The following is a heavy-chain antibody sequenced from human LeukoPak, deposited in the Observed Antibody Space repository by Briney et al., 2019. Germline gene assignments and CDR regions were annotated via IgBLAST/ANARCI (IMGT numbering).Heavy chain of an antibody. J-gene: IGHJ1*01. Sequence: GGSLRLSCAASGFTFSSYGMHWVRQAPGKGLEWVAFIRYDGSNKYYADSVKGRFTIPRDNSKNTLYLQMNSLSAEDTAVYYCAKDLIVGATPDQYLQHWGQGTMVTVSS. V-gene: IGHV3-30*02. D-gene: IGHD1-26*01. CDR1: GFTFSSYG. CDR3: AKDLIVGATPDQYLQH. CDR2: IRYDGSNK.